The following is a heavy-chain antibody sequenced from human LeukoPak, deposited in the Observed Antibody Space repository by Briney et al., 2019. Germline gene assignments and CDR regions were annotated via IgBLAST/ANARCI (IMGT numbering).Heavy chain of an antibody. CDR3: ARHGAGPGIAAAGTKWFDP. V-gene: IGHV5-51*01. D-gene: IGHD6-13*01. Sequence: GESLKISCKGSGYSFTSYWIGWVRQMPGKGLEWMGIIYPGDSDTRYSPSFQGQVTISADKSISTAYLQWSSLKASDTAMYYCARHGAGPGIAAAGTKWFDPWGQGTLVTVSS. J-gene: IGHJ5*02. CDR1: GYSFTSYW. CDR2: IYPGDSDT.